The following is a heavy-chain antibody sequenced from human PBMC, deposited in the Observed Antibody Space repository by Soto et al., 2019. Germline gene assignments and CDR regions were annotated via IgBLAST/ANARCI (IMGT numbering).Heavy chain of an antibody. J-gene: IGHJ4*01. CDR2: ISYDGSNK. CDR1: GFTFSSYA. CDR3: AGAQIKQAPRSFDS. Sequence: GGSLRLSCAASGFTFSSYAMHWVRQAPGKVLEWVAVISYDGSNKYYADSVKGRFTISRDNSNNTLYLQMDSLRAEDTAVYYWAGAQIKQAPRSFDSGGHGILETLPS. V-gene: IGHV3-30-3*01.